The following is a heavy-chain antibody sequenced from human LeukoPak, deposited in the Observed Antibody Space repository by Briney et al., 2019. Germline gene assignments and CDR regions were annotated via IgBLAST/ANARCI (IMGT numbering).Heavy chain of an antibody. CDR2: IIPILGIA. CDR3: ARDEGRNTVTHPVWFDP. J-gene: IGHJ5*02. D-gene: IGHD2-21*02. Sequence: GASVKVSCKASGGTFSSYAISWVRQAPGQGLEWMGRIIPILGIANYAQKFQGRVTITADKSTSTAYMELSSLRSEDTAVYYCARDEGRNTVTHPVWFDPWGQGTLVTVSS. V-gene: IGHV1-69*04. CDR1: GGTFSSYA.